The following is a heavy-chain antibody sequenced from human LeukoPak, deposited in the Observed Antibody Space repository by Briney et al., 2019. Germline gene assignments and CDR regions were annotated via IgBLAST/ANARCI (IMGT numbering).Heavy chain of an antibody. D-gene: IGHD6-6*01. CDR2: IYSGGST. V-gene: IGHV3-66*02. CDR3: ARDPTKHSSSSPGDY. CDR1: GFTVSSNY. Sequence: GGSLRLSCAASGFTVSSNYMSWVRQAPGKGLEWVSVIYSGGSTYYADSVKGRFTIPRDNSKNTLYLQMNSLRAEDTAVYYCARDPTKHSSSSPGDYWGQGTLVTVSS. J-gene: IGHJ4*02.